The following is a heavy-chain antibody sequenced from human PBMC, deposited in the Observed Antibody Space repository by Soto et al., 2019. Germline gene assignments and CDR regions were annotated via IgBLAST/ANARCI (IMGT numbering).Heavy chain of an antibody. D-gene: IGHD1-1*01. J-gene: IGHJ4*02. Sequence: ASVKVSCKGSGYGFTTYGITWVRQAPGQGLEWMAWISAHNGNTNYAQKLQGRVTVTRDTSTSTAYMELRSLRSGDTAVYYCARDPMGSHWDFWGQGTVVTVSS. CDR1: GYGFTTYG. CDR2: ISAHNGNT. CDR3: ARDPMGSHWDF. V-gene: IGHV1-18*01.